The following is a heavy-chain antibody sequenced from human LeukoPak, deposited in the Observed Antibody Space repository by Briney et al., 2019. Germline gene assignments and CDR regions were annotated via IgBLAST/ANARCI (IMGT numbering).Heavy chain of an antibody. CDR2: ISHDGDNK. D-gene: IGHD3-22*01. J-gene: IGHJ4*02. V-gene: IGHV3-30*17. Sequence: GGSLRLSCAASRFTFSSYAMHWVRQAPGKGLECVAIISHDGDNKFYADSVKGRFTISRDNSKNTLYLQMNSLRAEDTAVYYCASTLPSDSSGYYYVGYFDYWGQGTLVTVSS. CDR3: ASTLPSDSSGYYYVGYFDY. CDR1: RFTFSSYA.